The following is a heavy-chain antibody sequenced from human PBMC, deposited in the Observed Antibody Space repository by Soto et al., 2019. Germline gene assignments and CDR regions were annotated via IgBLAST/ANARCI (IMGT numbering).Heavy chain of an antibody. CDR2: INHSGST. V-gene: IGHV4-34*01. CDR3: ASFRWWSTSNVDY. CDR1: GGSFSGYY. Sequence: KASETLSLTCAVYGGSFSGYYWSWIRQPPGKGLEWIGEINHSGSTNYNPSLKSRVTISVDTSKNQFSLKLSSVTAADTAVYYCASFRWWSTSNVDYWGQGTLVTVSS. J-gene: IGHJ4*02. D-gene: IGHD2-15*01.